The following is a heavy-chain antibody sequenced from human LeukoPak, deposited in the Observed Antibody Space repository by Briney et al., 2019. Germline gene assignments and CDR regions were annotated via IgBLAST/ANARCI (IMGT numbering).Heavy chain of an antibody. J-gene: IGHJ4*02. CDR2: ITGSGGST. V-gene: IGHV3-23*01. D-gene: IGHD2-8*01. CDR3: AKYLRYLDY. CDR1: GFTFSSYA. Sequence: PGGSLRLSCAASGFTFSSYAMSWVRQTPGKGLEWVSTITGSGGSTYYADSVKGRFTISRDNSKSTLDLQMNSLRAEDTAVYYCAKYLRYLDYWGQGTLVTVSS.